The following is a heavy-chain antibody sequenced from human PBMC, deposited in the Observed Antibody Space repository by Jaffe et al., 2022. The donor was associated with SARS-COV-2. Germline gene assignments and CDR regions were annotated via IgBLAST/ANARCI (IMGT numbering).Heavy chain of an antibody. CDR3: ARDIVVVVAATEDAFDI. CDR2: ISSSSSYI. Sequence: EVQLVESGGGLVKPGGSLRLSCAASGFTFSSYSMNWVRQAPGKGLEWVSSISSSSSYIYYADSVKGRFTISRDNAKNSLYLQMNSLRAEDTAVYYCARDIVVVVAATEDAFDIWGQGTMVTVSS. V-gene: IGHV3-21*01. D-gene: IGHD2-15*01. CDR1: GFTFSSYS. J-gene: IGHJ3*02.